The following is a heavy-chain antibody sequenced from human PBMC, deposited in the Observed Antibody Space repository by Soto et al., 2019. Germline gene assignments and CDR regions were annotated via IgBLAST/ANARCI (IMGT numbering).Heavy chain of an antibody. J-gene: IGHJ4*02. V-gene: IGHV4-4*02. D-gene: IGHD6-19*01. CDR3: ARSFGWYAIDQ. Sequence: PSETLSLTCAVSSASISSEQRWSWVRQPPGKGLEWIGEIHHSGSANKNPSLKSRVTMSVDKSKNQFSLNLNSVTAADTAVYYCARSFGWYAIDQWGQGTLVTVSS. CDR1: SASISSEQR. CDR2: IHHSGSA.